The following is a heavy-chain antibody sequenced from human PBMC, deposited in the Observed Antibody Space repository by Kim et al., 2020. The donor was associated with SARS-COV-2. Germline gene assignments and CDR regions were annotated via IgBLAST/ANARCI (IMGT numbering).Heavy chain of an antibody. D-gene: IGHD1-20*01. CDR2: IGSSGSFI. J-gene: IGHJ5*02. CDR3: ARGERETLTGTAGYNWFDP. CDR1: EFTFSTYS. V-gene: IGHV3-21*01. Sequence: GGSLRLSCAASEFTFSTYSMTWVRQAPGEGLEWVSSIGSSGSFIYYADSVKGRFTISRDNANNSLYLQMNSLRAEDTAVYYCARGERETLTGTAGYNWFDPWGQGTLVTVSS.